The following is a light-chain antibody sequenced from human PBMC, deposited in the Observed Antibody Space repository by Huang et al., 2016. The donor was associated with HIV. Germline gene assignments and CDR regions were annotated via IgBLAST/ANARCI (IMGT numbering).Light chain of an antibody. J-gene: IGKJ2*01. CDR1: QSIGRL. V-gene: IGKV1-39*01. CDR2: SAS. Sequence: DIQMTQSPSSLSASLGDRVIITCRASQSIGRLLNWYQQKPGQPPNLLIYSASKLQSGVPSRFSGRGSGTDFTLTISGLLPEDFATYYCQQSFSPSPFTFGQGTKLDIK. CDR3: QQSFSPSPFT.